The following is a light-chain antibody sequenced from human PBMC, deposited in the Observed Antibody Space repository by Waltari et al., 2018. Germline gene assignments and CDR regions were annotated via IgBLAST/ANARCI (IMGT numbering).Light chain of an antibody. CDR3: QQYNSYSGYT. CDR1: QSISSW. Sequence: DIQVTQSTSTLSASVGNRVNITCRASQSISSWLAWYQQKPVKAPKLLIYKASSLESGVPSRFSGSGSGTEFTLTISSLQPDDFATYYCQQYNSYSGYTFGQGTKLEIK. CDR2: KAS. J-gene: IGKJ2*01. V-gene: IGKV1-5*03.